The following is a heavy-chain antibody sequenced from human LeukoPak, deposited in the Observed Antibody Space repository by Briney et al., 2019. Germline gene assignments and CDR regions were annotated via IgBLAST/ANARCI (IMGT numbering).Heavy chain of an antibody. Sequence: ASVKVSCKASGYTFTSYYMHWVRQAPGQGPEWMGIINPSGGSTSYAQKFQGRVTMTRDTSTSTVYMELSSLRSEDTAVYYCARGGLWFGDSYYYGMDVWGQGTTVTVSS. J-gene: IGHJ6*02. CDR3: ARGGLWFGDSYYYGMDV. D-gene: IGHD3-10*01. V-gene: IGHV1-46*01. CDR2: INPSGGST. CDR1: GYTFTSYY.